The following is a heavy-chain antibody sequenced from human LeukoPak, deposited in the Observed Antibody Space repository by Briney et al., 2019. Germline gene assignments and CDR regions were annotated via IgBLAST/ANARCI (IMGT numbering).Heavy chain of an antibody. CDR3: AKSDCGSDGCKLYNY. D-gene: IGHD2-21*01. CDR1: GFTFSSYS. V-gene: IGHV3-48*04. CDR2: ISSSSTI. Sequence: GGSLRLSCAASGFTFSSYSMNWVRQAPGKGLEWVSYISSSSTIYYADSVKGRFTISRDNAKNSLYLQMNSLRAEDTAVYYCAKSDCGSDGCKLYNYWAQGTQVTVSS. J-gene: IGHJ4*02.